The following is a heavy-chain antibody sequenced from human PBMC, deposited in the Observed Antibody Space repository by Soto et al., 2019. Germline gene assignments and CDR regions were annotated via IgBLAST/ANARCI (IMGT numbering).Heavy chain of an antibody. Sequence: EEQLLESGGDLVQPGGSLKLSCAASGFTFSSYAMNWVRQAPGKGLEWVSSINGNGRKTSYADSGRGRFTISRDNSKKTLFLHVNSLRAEDTAVYYCVKDLNFDFWTGYRYYAMEIWGQGTTVTVS. CDR1: GFTFSSYA. J-gene: IGHJ6*02. V-gene: IGHV3-23*01. CDR2: INGNGRKT. D-gene: IGHD3-3*01. CDR3: VKDLNFDFWTGYRYYAMEI.